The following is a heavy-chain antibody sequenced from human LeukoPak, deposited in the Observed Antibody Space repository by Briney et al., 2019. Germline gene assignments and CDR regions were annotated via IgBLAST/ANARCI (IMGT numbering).Heavy chain of an antibody. CDR3: AKYQVRYFDYYMDV. V-gene: IGHV3-23*01. CDR2: ISGSGGST. Sequence: GGSLRLSCAASGFTFSNYAMSWVRQAPGKGLEWVSVISGSGGSTYYVDSVQGRFTISRDNSKNTLYLQMNSLRAEDTAVYYCAKYQVRYFDYYMDVWGKGTTVTVSS. D-gene: IGHD3-9*01. CDR1: GFTFSNYA. J-gene: IGHJ6*03.